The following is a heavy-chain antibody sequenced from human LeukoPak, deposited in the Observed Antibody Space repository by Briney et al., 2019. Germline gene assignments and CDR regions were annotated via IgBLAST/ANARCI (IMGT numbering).Heavy chain of an antibody. CDR2: IYYSGST. CDR3: ARVLTMVRGVFDP. V-gene: IGHV4-59*01. CDR1: GGSISSYY. J-gene: IGHJ5*02. Sequence: SETLSLTCTVSGGSISSYYWSWIRQPPGKGLEWIGYIYYSGSTNYNPSLKSRVTISVDTSKNQFSLKLSSVTAADTAVYYCARVLTMVRGVFDPWGQGTLVTVSS. D-gene: IGHD3-10*01.